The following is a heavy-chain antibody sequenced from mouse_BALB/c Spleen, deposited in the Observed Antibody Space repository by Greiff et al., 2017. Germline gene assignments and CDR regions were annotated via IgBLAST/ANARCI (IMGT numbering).Heavy chain of an antibody. V-gene: IGHV3-8*02. CDR1: GDSITSGY. D-gene: IGHD1-2*01. CDR3: ARSGYCGYGAMDY. Sequence: VQLQQSGPSLVKPSQTLSLTCSVTGDSITSGYWNWIRKFPGNKLEYMGYISYSGSTYYNPSLKSRISITRNTSKNQYYLQLNSVTTEDTATYCCARSGYCGYGAMDYWGQGTSVTVSS. CDR2: ISYSGST. J-gene: IGHJ4*01.